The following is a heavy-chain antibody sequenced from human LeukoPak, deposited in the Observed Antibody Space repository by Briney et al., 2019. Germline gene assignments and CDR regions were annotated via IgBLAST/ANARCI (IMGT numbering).Heavy chain of an antibody. Sequence: ASVKVSCKASGYTFTRYGISWVRQAPGQGLEWMGWISGYNGIIKYAQKVQGRVTMTTDTSTSTAYMELRSLRSDDTAVYYCARDCSGGSCYDGVDYWGQGTLVTV. D-gene: IGHD2-15*01. CDR1: GYTFTRYG. J-gene: IGHJ4*02. CDR2: ISGYNGII. V-gene: IGHV1-18*01. CDR3: ARDCSGGSCYDGVDY.